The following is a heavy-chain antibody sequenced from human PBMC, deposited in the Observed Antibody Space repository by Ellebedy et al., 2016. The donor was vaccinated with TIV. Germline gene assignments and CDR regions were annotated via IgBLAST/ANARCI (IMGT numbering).Heavy chain of an antibody. CDR2: IYWDGAK. J-gene: IGHJ4*02. CDR3: AHSSGWTIDH. D-gene: IGHD6-19*01. V-gene: IGHV2-5*02. Sequence: SGPTLVXPTQTLTLTCSFSGFSLSTTAVGVSWVRQPPGKALEWLTLIYWDGAKEYSPSLRNRLTITKDTSKNQVVLTMTDMDPVDTATYYCAHSSGWTIDHWGQGTQVTVSS. CDR1: GFSLSTTAVG.